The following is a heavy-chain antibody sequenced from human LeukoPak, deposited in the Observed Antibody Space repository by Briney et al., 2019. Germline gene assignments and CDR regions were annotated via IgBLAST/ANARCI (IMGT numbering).Heavy chain of an antibody. D-gene: IGHD6-13*01. Sequence: TPGGSLRLSCAASGFTVGNAWMSWVRQARGKWLEWVGRIKSKTDGGTTDYDAPVKGRFTISRDDSKNTLYLQMNSLKTEDTAVYYCTTATHSSSLLKYYYIDVWGKGTTVTVSS. CDR2: IKSKTDGGTT. CDR3: TTATHSSSLLKYYYIDV. CDR1: GFTVGNAW. J-gene: IGHJ6*03. V-gene: IGHV3-15*01.